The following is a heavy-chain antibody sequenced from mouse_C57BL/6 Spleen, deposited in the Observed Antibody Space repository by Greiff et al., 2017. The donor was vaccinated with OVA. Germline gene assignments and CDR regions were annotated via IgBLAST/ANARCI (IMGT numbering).Heavy chain of an antibody. J-gene: IGHJ1*03. CDR3: TRWDYGSSYWYFDV. Sequence: QVQLQQSGAELVRPGASVTLSCKASGYTFTDYEMHWVKQTPVHGLEWIGAIDPETGGTAYNQKFKGKAILTADKSSSTAYMELRSLTSEDSAVYYCTRWDYGSSYWYFDVGGTGTTVTVAS. V-gene: IGHV1-15*01. CDR1: GYTFTDYE. D-gene: IGHD1-1*01. CDR2: IDPETGGT.